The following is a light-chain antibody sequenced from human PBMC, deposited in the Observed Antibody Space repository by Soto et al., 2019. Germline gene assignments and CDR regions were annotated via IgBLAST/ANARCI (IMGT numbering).Light chain of an antibody. CDR1: TSDVGSYDL. CDR3: CSYAGSREV. V-gene: IGLV2-23*01. J-gene: IGLJ2*01. CDR2: EDS. Sequence: QSALTQPASVSGSPGQSITISCTGTTSDVGSYDLVSWYQQHPGKAPKLMVYEDSKRPAGVSNRFSGSKSDNTACLTISGLQAEDEADYYCCSYAGSREVFGGGTKVTVL.